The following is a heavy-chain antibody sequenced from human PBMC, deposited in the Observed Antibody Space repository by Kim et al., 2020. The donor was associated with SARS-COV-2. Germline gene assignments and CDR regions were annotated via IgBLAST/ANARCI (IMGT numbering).Heavy chain of an antibody. D-gene: IGHD1-26*01. Sequence: GGSLRLSCVASGFTFSNFAMRWLRQTPGKGLEWVSAISGNGDTRYYADSVKGRFTTSRDNSKNTLYLQMDSLRAEDTAVYYCARFRGSNYPNYYFYYWGQGTLVTVSS. J-gene: IGHJ4*02. CDR3: ARFRGSNYPNYYFYY. CDR1: GFTFSNFA. CDR2: ISGNGDTR. V-gene: IGHV3-23*01.